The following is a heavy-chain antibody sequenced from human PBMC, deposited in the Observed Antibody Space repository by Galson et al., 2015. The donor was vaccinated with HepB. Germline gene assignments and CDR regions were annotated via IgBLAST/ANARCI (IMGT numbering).Heavy chain of an antibody. CDR3: ARAKEGRGYFDY. V-gene: IGHV4-4*02. CDR2: AYHSGGT. Sequence: ETLSLTCAVSGDSISNDRWWSWVRQPPGEGLEWMGEAYHSGGTNYRPSLKSRVTISVDKSKNQFSLTLTSVTAADTAVYYCARAKEGRGYFDYWGQGTLVTVSS. J-gene: IGHJ4*02. D-gene: IGHD3-10*01. CDR1: GDSISNDRW.